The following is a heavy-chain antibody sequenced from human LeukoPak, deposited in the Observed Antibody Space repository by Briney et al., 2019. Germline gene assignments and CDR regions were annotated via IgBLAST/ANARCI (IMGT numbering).Heavy chain of an antibody. J-gene: IGHJ3*02. CDR1: GVSISSSNSY. CDR2: IYYSGNT. Sequence: SETLSLTCTVSGVSISSSNSYWGWIRQPPGKGLEWIGSIYYSGNTYYNASLKSQLSISIDTSKNQFSLRLTSVTAADTAVYYCATDDLTYDYVWGSYRPPDGAFDIWGQGTMVTVSS. V-gene: IGHV4-39*02. CDR3: ATDDLTYDYVWGSYRPPDGAFDI. D-gene: IGHD3-16*02.